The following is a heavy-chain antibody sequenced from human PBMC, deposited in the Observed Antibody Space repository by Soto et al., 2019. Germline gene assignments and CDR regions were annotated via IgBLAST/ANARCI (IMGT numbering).Heavy chain of an antibody. Sequence: ASVKVSCKASGYTFTSYAMHWVRQAPGQRLEWMGWINAGNGNTKYSQKFQGRVTITRDTSASTAYMELRSLRSEDTAVYYCARAGHSSSWKHYYYYGMDVWGQGTTVTVSS. CDR2: INAGNGNT. CDR3: ARAGHSSSWKHYYYYGMDV. V-gene: IGHV1-3*01. J-gene: IGHJ6*02. D-gene: IGHD6-13*01. CDR1: GYTFTSYA.